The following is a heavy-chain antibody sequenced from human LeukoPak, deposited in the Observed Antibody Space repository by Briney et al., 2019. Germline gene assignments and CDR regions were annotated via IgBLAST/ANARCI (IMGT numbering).Heavy chain of an antibody. CDR3: ARGGIAAQYNWFDP. J-gene: IGHJ5*02. CDR1: GGSISSGGYY. V-gene: IGHV4-31*03. CDR2: IYYSGST. Sequence: SETLSLTCTVSGGSISSGGYYWSWIRPHPGKGLEWIGYIYYSGSTYYNPSLKSRVTISVDTSKNQFSLKLSSVTAADTAVYYCARGGIAAQYNWFDPWGQGTLVTVSS. D-gene: IGHD6-13*01.